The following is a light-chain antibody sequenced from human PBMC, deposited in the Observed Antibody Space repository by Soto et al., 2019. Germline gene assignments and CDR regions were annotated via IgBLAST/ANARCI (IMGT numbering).Light chain of an antibody. Sequence: QSLLTQPSSLSGSPGQSITISCTGSISDVGAYNFVSWYQHHPGKAPKLILYEVTTLPSGVSSRFSGSKSGNTASLTISGLQADDEANYYCSSYTSSNTTYVFGTGTKVTVL. V-gene: IGLV2-14*01. CDR3: SSYTSSNTTYV. CDR2: EVT. J-gene: IGLJ1*01. CDR1: ISDVGAYNF.